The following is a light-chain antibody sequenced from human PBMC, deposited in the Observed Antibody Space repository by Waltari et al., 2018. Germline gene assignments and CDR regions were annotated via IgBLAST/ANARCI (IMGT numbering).Light chain of an antibody. V-gene: IGKV1-9*01. J-gene: IGKJ4*01. CDR3: QQLNTYPV. Sequence: DIQLTQSPSFLSASVGDRVTITCRASQGIGTYLAWYQQKVGKAPTLLIYAASNLQSGVPSRFSGGGSGTEFILTISSLQPEDFATYYCQQLNTYPVFGGGTKVEIK. CDR1: QGIGTY. CDR2: AAS.